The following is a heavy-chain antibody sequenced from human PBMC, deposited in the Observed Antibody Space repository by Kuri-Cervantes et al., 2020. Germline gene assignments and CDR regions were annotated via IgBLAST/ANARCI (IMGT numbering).Heavy chain of an antibody. Sequence: GGSLRLSCAASGFTFSNSSMNWVRQAPGKGLEWVSSISGTGAYTHYADSVKGRFTISRDNSKNTLYLQMNSLRVDDTAVYFCAKWLAHSFDSSGFYSGWGQGTLVTVSS. CDR2: ISGTGAYT. V-gene: IGHV3-23*01. J-gene: IGHJ1*01. D-gene: IGHD3-22*01. CDR3: AKWLAHSFDSSGFYSG. CDR1: GFTFSNSS.